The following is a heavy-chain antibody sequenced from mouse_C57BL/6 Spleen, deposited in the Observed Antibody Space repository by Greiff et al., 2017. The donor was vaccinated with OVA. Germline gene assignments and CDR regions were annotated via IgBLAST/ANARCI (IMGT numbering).Heavy chain of an antibody. CDR2: IWRGGST. J-gene: IGHJ4*01. CDR1: GFSFTSYG. D-gene: IGHD2-1*01. Sequence: QVHAKQSGPGPVQPLQSLSITCTVSGFSFTSYGVHWVRQCPGKGLEWVGGIWRGGSTNYNAAFMSRLSITKDNSKSQVFFKMNSLQADDTAIYYCAKKGGGNHGDAMDYWGQGTSVTVSS. V-gene: IGHV2-5*01. CDR3: AKKGGGNHGDAMDY.